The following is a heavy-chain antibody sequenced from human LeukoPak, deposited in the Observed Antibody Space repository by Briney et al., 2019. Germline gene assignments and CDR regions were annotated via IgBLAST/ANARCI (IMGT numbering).Heavy chain of an antibody. J-gene: IGHJ4*02. V-gene: IGHV7-4-1*02. CDR3: ARGDSSGWSGSGY. CDR1: GYTFTNYA. D-gene: IGHD6-19*01. Sequence: GASVKVPCKTSGYTFTNYAMSWVRQAPGQGLEWMGWIDTNTGNPTYAQAFTGRFGFSLDTSVSTAYLQISSLKAEDTAVYYCARGDSSGWSGSGYWGQGTLVTVSS. CDR2: IDTNTGNP.